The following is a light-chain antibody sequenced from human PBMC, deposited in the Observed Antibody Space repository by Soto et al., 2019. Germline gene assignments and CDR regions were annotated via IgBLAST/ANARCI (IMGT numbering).Light chain of an antibody. CDR1: QNINKY. CDR2: TAS. V-gene: IGKV1-39*01. J-gene: IGKJ4*01. CDR3: QQNVMTPLT. Sequence: DILMTQSPSSLSASIGDKVTITCRASQNINKYLNWYQQKPGKAPTLLIYTASTLESGVPSRFSGSGSGTDFTLAISTVQPEDFATYFCQQNVMTPLTFGGGTKVEIK.